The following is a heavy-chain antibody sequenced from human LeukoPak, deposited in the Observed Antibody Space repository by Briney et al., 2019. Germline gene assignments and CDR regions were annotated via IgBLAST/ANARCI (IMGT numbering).Heavy chain of an antibody. V-gene: IGHV3-43*02. CDR2: ISGDGGTT. CDR3: AKDRRGGQLWSQTDS. CDR1: GFTFDDFA. Sequence: GGSLRLSCAASGFTFDDFAMHWVRQAPGKGLEWVSLISGDGGTTYYTDSVKGRFTISRDKSNSSLYLQMNSLRAEDSALYYCAKDRRGGQLWSQTDSWGQGTLVTVSS. J-gene: IGHJ4*02. D-gene: IGHD3-16*01.